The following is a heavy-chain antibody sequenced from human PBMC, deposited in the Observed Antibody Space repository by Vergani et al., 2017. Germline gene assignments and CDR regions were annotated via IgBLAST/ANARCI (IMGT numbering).Heavy chain of an antibody. Sequence: QVQLQESGPGLVKPSGPLSLTCAVSGGPISSSNWWSWVRQPPGKGLEWIGEIYHSGSTNYNPSLKSRVTISVDKSKNQFSLKLSSVTAADTAVYYCASLSIAVAGTADYWGQGTLVTVSS. D-gene: IGHD6-19*01. CDR2: IYHSGST. CDR1: GGPISSSNW. J-gene: IGHJ4*02. CDR3: ASLSIAVAGTADY. V-gene: IGHV4-4*02.